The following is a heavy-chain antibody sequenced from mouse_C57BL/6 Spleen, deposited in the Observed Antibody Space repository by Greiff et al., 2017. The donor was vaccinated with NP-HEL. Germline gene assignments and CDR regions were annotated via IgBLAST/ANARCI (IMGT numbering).Heavy chain of an antibody. CDR3: ARSRAYDSHWYFDV. Sequence: QVQLQQSGAELVRPGSSVKLSCKASGYTFTSYWMHWVKQRPIQGLEWIGNIDPSDSETHYNQKFKDKATLTVDKSSSTAYMQLSSLTSEDSAVYYCARSRAYDSHWYFDVWGTGTTVTVSS. D-gene: IGHD2-12*01. V-gene: IGHV1-52*01. CDR1: GYTFTSYW. CDR2: IDPSDSET. J-gene: IGHJ1*03.